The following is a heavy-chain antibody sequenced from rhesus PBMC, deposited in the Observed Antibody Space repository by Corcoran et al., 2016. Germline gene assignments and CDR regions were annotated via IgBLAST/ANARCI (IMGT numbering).Heavy chain of an antibody. Sequence: QVQLQESGPGLLTPSETPSLTCAVPGDPISGYYRNRTRQPPVKGLEWVGYIGGSSGITDYHPSLKSRVTFSTDTSKNQFALKLSSVTAADTAVYYCARFTGYYPNFDYWGQGVLVTVSS. CDR3: ARFTGYYPNFDY. CDR1: GDPISGYY. J-gene: IGHJ4*01. D-gene: IGHD3-3*01. V-gene: IGHV4-165*02. CDR2: IGGSSGIT.